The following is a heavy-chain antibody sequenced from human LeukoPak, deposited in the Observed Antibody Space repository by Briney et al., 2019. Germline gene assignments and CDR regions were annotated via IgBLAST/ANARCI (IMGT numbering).Heavy chain of an antibody. D-gene: IGHD3-9*01. Sequence: KASETLSLTCTVSGGSISIYYWSWIRQPPGKGLEWIGYIFPSGSTNYNPSLKSRVTISVDTSKNQFSLKLSSVTAADTAVYYCARHYRTRDILTGYPRPGYFFDPWGQGTLVTVSS. CDR2: IFPSGST. V-gene: IGHV4-4*09. CDR3: ARHYRTRDILTGYPRPGYFFDP. CDR1: GGSISIYY. J-gene: IGHJ5*02.